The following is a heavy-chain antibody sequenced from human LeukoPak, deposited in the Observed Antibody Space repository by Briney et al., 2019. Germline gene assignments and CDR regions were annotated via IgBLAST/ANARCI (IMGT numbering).Heavy chain of an antibody. V-gene: IGHV1-18*01. Sequence: RASVNVSCKASGYTFTSYGISWVRQAPGQGLEWMGWISGYNANTNSAQKLQGRVTMTTDTSTSTAYMELRSLRSDDTAVYYCAREVYYYDSIGFDSWGQGTLVTVSS. D-gene: IGHD3-22*01. CDR2: ISGYNANT. J-gene: IGHJ4*02. CDR1: GYTFTSYG. CDR3: AREVYYYDSIGFDS.